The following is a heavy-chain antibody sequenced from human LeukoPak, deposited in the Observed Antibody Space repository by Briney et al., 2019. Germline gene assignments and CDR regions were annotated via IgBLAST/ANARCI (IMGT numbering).Heavy chain of an antibody. V-gene: IGHV1-8*03. CDR1: GYTFTSYD. CDR3: AKDLYCSSTSCYTLYP. D-gene: IGHD2-2*02. CDR2: MNPNSGNT. J-gene: IGHJ5*02. Sequence: ASVKVSCKASGYTFTSYDINWVRQATGQGLEWMGWMNPNSGNTGYAQKFQGRVTITTDESTSTAYMELSSLRAEDTAVYYCAKDLYCSSTSCYTLYPWGQGTLVTVSS.